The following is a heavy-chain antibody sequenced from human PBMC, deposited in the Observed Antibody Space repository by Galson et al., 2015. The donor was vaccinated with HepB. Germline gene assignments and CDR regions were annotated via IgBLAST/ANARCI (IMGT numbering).Heavy chain of an antibody. CDR2: TYYRSKWYN. J-gene: IGHJ5*02. CDR1: GDSVSSNSAA. V-gene: IGHV6-1*01. CDR3: ASQYCSGGSCYSEGWFDP. D-gene: IGHD2-15*01. Sequence: CAISGDSVSSNSAAWNWIRQSPSRGLEWLGRTYYRSKWYNDYAVSVKSRITINPDTSKNQFSLQLNSVTPEDTAVYYCASQYCSGGSCYSEGWFDPWGQGTLVTVSS.